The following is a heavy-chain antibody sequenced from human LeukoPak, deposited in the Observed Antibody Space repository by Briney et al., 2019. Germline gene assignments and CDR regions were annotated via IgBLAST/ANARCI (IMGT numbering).Heavy chain of an antibody. J-gene: IGHJ4*02. V-gene: IGHV3-74*01. CDR1: GFTFSNHW. D-gene: IGHD3-10*01. CDR3: ARAVAGGYDY. CDR2: INSDGSTI. Sequence: GGSLRLSCAASGFTFSNHWMHWVRQAPGEGLVWVSRINSDGSTISYADSAKGRFTISRDNAKNTLDLQMNSLRTEDTAIYYCARAVAGGYDYWGQGTLVTVSS.